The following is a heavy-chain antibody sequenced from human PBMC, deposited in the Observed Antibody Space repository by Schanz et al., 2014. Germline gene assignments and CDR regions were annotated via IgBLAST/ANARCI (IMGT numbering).Heavy chain of an antibody. CDR3: TRDVRLDRRGNWFDP. D-gene: IGHD1-1*01. Sequence: EVQLLESGGGLVQPGGSLRLSCAASGFTFSTSAMSWVRQVPGKGLEWVSAILGLASTTYYADSVKGRFTISRDNSKNLLYLQMNSRRAEDTAVYYCTRDVRLDRRGNWFDPWGQGTLVTVSS. CDR2: ILGLASTT. V-gene: IGHV3-23*01. CDR1: GFTFSTSA. J-gene: IGHJ5*02.